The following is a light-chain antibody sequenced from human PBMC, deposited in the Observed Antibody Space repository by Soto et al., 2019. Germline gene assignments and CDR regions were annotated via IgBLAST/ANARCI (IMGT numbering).Light chain of an antibody. CDR2: RDN. CDR1: SSNIGSYS. V-gene: IGLV1-47*01. J-gene: IGLJ3*02. CDR3: AAWDDSLSGRV. Sequence: QSVLTQPPSASGTPGQRVTISCAGSSSNIGSYSVFWYQQLPGTAPKLLIYRDNQRPSGVPDRFSGSKSGTAASLAISGLRSEDEADYYCAAWDDSLSGRVFGGGTKLTVL.